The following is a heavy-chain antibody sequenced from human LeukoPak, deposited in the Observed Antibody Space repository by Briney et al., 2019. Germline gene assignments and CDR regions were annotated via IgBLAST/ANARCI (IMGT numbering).Heavy chain of an antibody. J-gene: IGHJ4*02. V-gene: IGHV3-74*01. CDR1: GYTFSPYW. Sequence: GGSLRLSCAGSGYTFSPYWMHWVRRAPGKGLVWVSHINRDGSDTSYADSVKGRFTISRDNSKNTLYLQLNNLRAEDTAVYYCTRICSGYSYGIVNWGRGALVTVSS. CDR3: TRICSGYSYGIVN. CDR2: INRDGSDT. D-gene: IGHD5-18*01.